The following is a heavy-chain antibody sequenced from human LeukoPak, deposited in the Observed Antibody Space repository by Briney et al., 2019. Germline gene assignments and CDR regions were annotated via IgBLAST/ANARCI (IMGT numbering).Heavy chain of an antibody. J-gene: IGHJ4*02. CDR2: ISVRSNYI. CDR3: VRLRRNSDTSGYYYYYDF. D-gene: IGHD3-22*01. Sequence: GGSLRLSCVASGYTFSSFSINWVRQAPGKGLEWVSSISVRSNYIYYADSVRGRFSISRDDARDSLFLQMNSLRAEDTAVYYCVRLRRNSDTSGYYYYYDFWGQGTLVAVSS. CDR1: GYTFSSFS. V-gene: IGHV3-21*01.